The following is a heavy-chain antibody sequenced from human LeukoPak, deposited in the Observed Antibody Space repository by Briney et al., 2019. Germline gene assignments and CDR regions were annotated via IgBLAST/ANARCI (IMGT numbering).Heavy chain of an antibody. Sequence: PGGSLRLSCAASGFTFSIYAMNWVRQAPGKGLEWVSVISDSGGSTYYADSVKGRFTISRDNSKNTLYLQMNSLRAEDTAVYYCAKDRRYGGTPGSGPFDFWGQGTMVTVSS. CDR1: GFTFSIYA. J-gene: IGHJ3*01. V-gene: IGHV3-23*01. D-gene: IGHD4-23*01. CDR3: AKDRRYGGTPGSGPFDF. CDR2: ISDSGGST.